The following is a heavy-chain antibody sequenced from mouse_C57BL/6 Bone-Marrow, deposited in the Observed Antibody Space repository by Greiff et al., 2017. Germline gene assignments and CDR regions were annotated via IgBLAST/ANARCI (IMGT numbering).Heavy chain of an antibody. J-gene: IGHJ1*03. CDR1: GYTFTSYG. V-gene: IGHV1-81*01. D-gene: IGHD1-1*01. Sequence: VQLQQSGAELARPGASVKLSCKASGYTFTSYGISWVKQRTGQGLEWIGEIYPRSGNTYYNEKFKGKATLTADKSSSTAYMELRSLTSEDSAVYFCARYHYGSRGYWYFDVWGTGTTVTVSS. CDR2: IYPRSGNT. CDR3: ARYHYGSRGYWYFDV.